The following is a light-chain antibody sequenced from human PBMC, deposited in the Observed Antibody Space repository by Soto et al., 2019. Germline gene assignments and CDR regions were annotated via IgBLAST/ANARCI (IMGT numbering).Light chain of an antibody. Sequence: DIQMTQSPSTLSASVGDRVTITCRASQSISRWVAWYQQKPGKAPKLLIYDASSLESGVPSRFSGSGSGTEFTLTISSLQPDYFATYYCQQYNHYSTFGQGTKLEIK. V-gene: IGKV1-5*01. CDR2: DAS. J-gene: IGKJ2*01. CDR3: QQYNHYST. CDR1: QSISRW.